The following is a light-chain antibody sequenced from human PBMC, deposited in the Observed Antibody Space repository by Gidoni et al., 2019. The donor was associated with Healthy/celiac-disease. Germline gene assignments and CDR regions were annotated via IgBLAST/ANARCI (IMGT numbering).Light chain of an antibody. CDR3: QKSSSVPRS. V-gene: IGKV1-27*01. Sequence: TQMSQSPSSLSASLGDRVTITCRASQGIRNFLAWYQQKPGKVPKLLIYAASTLQSGVPSRFSGSGSGTDFTLTISSLQPEDVATYYCQKSSSVPRSFGGGTKVEIK. CDR2: AAS. J-gene: IGKJ4*01. CDR1: QGIRNF.